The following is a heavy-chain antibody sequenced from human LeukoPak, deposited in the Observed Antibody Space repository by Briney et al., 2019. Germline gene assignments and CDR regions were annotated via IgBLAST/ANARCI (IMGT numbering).Heavy chain of an antibody. Sequence: SETLSLTCTVSYESISSSSHYWGWIRRPPGKGLEWIGSIDSRRNIHSNPSLDSRATISVDTSKNQFSLKLSSVTAADTAVYYCARSIAARPEGFDYWGQGALVTVSS. D-gene: IGHD6-6*01. CDR1: YESISSSSHY. CDR3: ARSIAARPEGFDY. CDR2: IDSRRNI. V-gene: IGHV4-39*01. J-gene: IGHJ4*02.